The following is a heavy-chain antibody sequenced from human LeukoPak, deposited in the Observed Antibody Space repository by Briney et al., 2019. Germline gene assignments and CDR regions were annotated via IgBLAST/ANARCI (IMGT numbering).Heavy chain of an antibody. V-gene: IGHV3-74*01. CDR3: VRDAWMASTPLDY. J-gene: IGHJ4*02. D-gene: IGHD5-24*01. CDR2: IKNDGSSP. CDR1: GFTFSNYW. Sequence: GGSLRLSCAASGFTFSNYWMHWVRQAPGKGLVWVSRIKNDGSSPNYADSVKGRFTISRDNAKNTLYLQINSLRAEDTAVYYCVRDAWMASTPLDYWGQGTLVTVSS.